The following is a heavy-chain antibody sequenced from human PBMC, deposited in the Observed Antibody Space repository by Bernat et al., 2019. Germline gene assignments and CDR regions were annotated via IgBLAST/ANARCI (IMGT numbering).Heavy chain of an antibody. J-gene: IGHJ3*02. CDR1: GYSFTSYW. CDR2: IDPSDSYT. D-gene: IGHD3-22*01. Sequence: EVQLVQSGAEVKKPGESLRISCKGSGYSFTSYWISWVRQMPGKGLEWMGRIDPSDSYTNYSPSFQGHVTISADKSISTAYLQWSSLKASDTAMYYCARKYYYDSSGYPTDAFDIWGQGTMVTVSS. CDR3: ARKYYYDSSGYPTDAFDI. V-gene: IGHV5-10-1*03.